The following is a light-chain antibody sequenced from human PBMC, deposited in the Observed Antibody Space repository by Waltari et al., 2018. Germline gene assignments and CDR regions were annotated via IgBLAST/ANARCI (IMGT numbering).Light chain of an antibody. Sequence: ETVMTQSPATLSVSPGERATLSCRASQSVSSNLTWYQQNPGQAPSLLIYGASTRATGIPARFSGRGSGTEFTLTISSLQSDDFEVYYCQQYNKLSPRTFGPVTKVEFK. J-gene: IGKJ1*01. CDR3: QQYNKLSPRT. CDR2: GAS. CDR1: QSVSSN. V-gene: IGKV3-15*01.